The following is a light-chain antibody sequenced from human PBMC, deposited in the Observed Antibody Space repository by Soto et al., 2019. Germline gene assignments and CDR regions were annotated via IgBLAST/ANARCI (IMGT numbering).Light chain of an antibody. Sequence: QSVLTQPPSVSGAPGQRVTISCTGSSSNIGAGYDVHWYQQLPGTAPKLLIYGNSNRPSGVPDRFSGSKSGTSACLAITGLQAEDEADYYCQSYDGSLSGFVFGTGTKLTVL. CDR2: GNS. CDR1: SSNIGAGYD. CDR3: QSYDGSLSGFV. J-gene: IGLJ1*01. V-gene: IGLV1-40*01.